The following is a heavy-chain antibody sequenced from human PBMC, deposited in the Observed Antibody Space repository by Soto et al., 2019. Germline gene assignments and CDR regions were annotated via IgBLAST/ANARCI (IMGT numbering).Heavy chain of an antibody. J-gene: IGHJ6*02. CDR2: IDPSDSYT. D-gene: IGHD4-17*01. CDR1: GYSFTIYW. V-gene: IGHV5-10-1*01. CDR3: ASRYGDYYYGMDV. Sequence: PGESLKISCNGSGYSFTIYWIRWVRQMPGKGLEWMGRIDPSDSYTNYSPSFQGHVTISADKSISTAYLQWSSLKASDTAMYYCASRYGDYYYGMDVWGQGTTVTVSS.